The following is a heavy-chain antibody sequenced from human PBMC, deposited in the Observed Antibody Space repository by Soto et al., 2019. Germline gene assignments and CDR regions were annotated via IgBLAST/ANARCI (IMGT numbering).Heavy chain of an antibody. J-gene: IGHJ2*01. V-gene: IGHV3-74*01. CDR2: INSDGSSI. D-gene: IGHD6-19*01. Sequence: GGSLRLSCAASGFTFSSYWMHWVRQAPGKGLVWVSRINSDGSSISYADSVKGRFTISRDNAKNTLYLQMNSLRAEDTAVYYCARPYSSGRVWHFDLWGRGTLVTVSS. CDR1: GFTFSSYW. CDR3: ARPYSSGRVWHFDL.